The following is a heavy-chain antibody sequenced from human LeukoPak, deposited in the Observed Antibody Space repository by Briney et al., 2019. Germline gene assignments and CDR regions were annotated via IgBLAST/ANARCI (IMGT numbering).Heavy chain of an antibody. CDR1: GFTFSSFW. V-gene: IGHV3-7*01. CDR3: VRGHGRPL. D-gene: IGHD5-24*01. Sequence: GGSLRLSCVDSGFTFSSFWMSWVRQAPGKGLEWVANIKEDGSEKYYVDSVKGRFTISRDNAKNSLFLQMNSLRAEDTAVYYCVRGHGRPLWGQGTLVTVSS. J-gene: IGHJ4*02. CDR2: IKEDGSEK.